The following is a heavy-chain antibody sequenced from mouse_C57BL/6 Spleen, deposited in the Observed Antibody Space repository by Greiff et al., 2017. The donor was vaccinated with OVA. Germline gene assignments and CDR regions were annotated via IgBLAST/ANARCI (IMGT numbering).Heavy chain of an antibody. CDR1: GYTFTSYW. J-gene: IGHJ4*01. V-gene: IGHV1-55*01. D-gene: IGHD2-2*01. CDR2: IYPGSGST. Sequence: QVQLKQPGAELVKPGASVKMSCKASGYTFTSYWITWVKQRPGQGLEWIGDIYPGSGSTNYNEKFKSKATLTVDTSSSTAYMQLSSLTSEDSAVYYCARKGYYYGYDGYYAMDYWGQGTSVTVSS. CDR3: ARKGYYYGYDGYYAMDY.